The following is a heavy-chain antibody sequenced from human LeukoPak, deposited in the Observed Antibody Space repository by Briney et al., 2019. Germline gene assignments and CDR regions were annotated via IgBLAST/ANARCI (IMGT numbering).Heavy chain of an antibody. Sequence: SETLSLTCAVYGGSFSGYYWSWIRQPPGKGLEWIGEINHSGSTNYNPSLKSRVTISVDTSKNQFSLKLSSMTAADTAVYYCARLTGLRSPFDPWGQGTLVTVSS. CDR3: ARLTGLRSPFDP. CDR2: INHSGST. D-gene: IGHD3-3*01. CDR1: GGSFSGYY. J-gene: IGHJ5*02. V-gene: IGHV4-34*01.